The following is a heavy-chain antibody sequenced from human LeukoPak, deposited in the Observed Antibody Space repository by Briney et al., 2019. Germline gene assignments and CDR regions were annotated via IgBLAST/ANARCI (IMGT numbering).Heavy chain of an antibody. V-gene: IGHV4-59*08. Sequence: SETLSLTCTVSGGSISSYYWSWIRQPPGKGLEWIGYIYYSGSTNYNPFLKSRVTISVDTSKNQFSLKLSSVTAADTAVYYCARGARGSYSYWGQGTLVTVSS. J-gene: IGHJ4*02. CDR2: IYYSGST. D-gene: IGHD1-26*01. CDR1: GGSISSYY. CDR3: ARGARGSYSY.